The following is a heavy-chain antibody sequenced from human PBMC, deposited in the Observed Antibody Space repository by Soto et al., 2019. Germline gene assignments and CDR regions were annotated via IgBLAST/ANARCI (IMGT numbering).Heavy chain of an antibody. CDR3: ARVTQGTVTSDY. CDR2: ISAYTGFT. Sequence: QVELEQSGAEVKEPGASVKVSCKASGYTLRTHGISWVRQAPGQGLEWMGWISAYTGFTRYAQNFQGRVTLTTDTSTNTAYMELRSLRSDDTAVYYCARVTQGTVTSDYWGQGTLVTVSS. J-gene: IGHJ4*02. CDR1: GYTLRTHG. D-gene: IGHD4-17*01. V-gene: IGHV1-18*01.